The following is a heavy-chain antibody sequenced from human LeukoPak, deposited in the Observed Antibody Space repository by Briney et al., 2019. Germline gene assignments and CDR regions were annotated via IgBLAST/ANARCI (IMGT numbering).Heavy chain of an antibody. V-gene: IGHV1-18*01. Sequence: ASVKVSCKASGYTFTSYGISWVRQAPGQGLEWMGWISAYNGNTNYAQKLQGRVTMTTDTSTSTAYMELRSLRSDDTAVYYCARHPSIVATSGIDYWGQGTLVTVSS. D-gene: IGHD5-12*01. J-gene: IGHJ4*02. CDR1: GYTFTSYG. CDR3: ARHPSIVATSGIDY. CDR2: ISAYNGNT.